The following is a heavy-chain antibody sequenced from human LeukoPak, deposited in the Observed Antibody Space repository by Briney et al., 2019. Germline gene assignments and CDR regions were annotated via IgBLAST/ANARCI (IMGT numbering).Heavy chain of an antibody. D-gene: IGHD2-15*01. CDR3: ARDIDATSPET. J-gene: IGHJ4*02. Sequence: ASVKVSCKASGYTFTTSYINWVRQAPGQGLEWMGWISGYNGNTNYAQKLQGRVTMTRDTPTTTAYMELRSLRPDDTAVYYCARDIDATSPETWGQGTLVTVSS. CDR2: ISGYNGNT. V-gene: IGHV1-18*01. CDR1: GYTFTTSY.